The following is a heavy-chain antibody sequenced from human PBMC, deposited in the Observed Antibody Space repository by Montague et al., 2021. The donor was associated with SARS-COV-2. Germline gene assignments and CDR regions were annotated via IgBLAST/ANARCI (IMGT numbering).Heavy chain of an antibody. Sequence: SLRLSCAASGFTFSSSAMHWVRQAPGTGLEWVAVISYDGSNKSYADSVKGRFTISRDNSKNTLYLQMNSLRAEDTAVYYCARTNSGSYSGAFDIWGQGTMVTVSS. CDR3: ARTNSGSYSGAFDI. V-gene: IGHV3-30*04. CDR2: ISYDGSNK. CDR1: GFTFSSSA. J-gene: IGHJ3*02. D-gene: IGHD1-26*01.